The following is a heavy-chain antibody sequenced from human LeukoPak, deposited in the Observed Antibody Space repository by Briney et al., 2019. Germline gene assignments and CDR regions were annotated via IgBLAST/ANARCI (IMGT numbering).Heavy chain of an antibody. J-gene: IGHJ4*02. Sequence: GGSLRLSCAASGFTFSTYWMHWVRQDPEKGLVWVAGIKGDGSGTTYADSVKGRFTISRDNAKNTLYLQMNSLRAEDTAVYYCLRVFDYWGQGTLVTVSS. CDR2: IKGDGSGT. V-gene: IGHV3-74*03. CDR1: GFTFSTYW. CDR3: LRVFDY.